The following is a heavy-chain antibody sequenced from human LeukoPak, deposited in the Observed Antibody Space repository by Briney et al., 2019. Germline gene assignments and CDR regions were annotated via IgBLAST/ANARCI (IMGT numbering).Heavy chain of an antibody. CDR2: INHSGST. D-gene: IGHD3-22*01. J-gene: IGHJ4*02. Sequence: SETLSLTCAVYGGSFSGYYWSWIRQPPGKGLEWIGEINHSGSTNYNPSLKSRVTISVDTSKNQFSLKLSSVTAADTAVYYCARGAKTYYYDSSGYHYFDYWGQGTLVTVSS. CDR3: ARGAKTYYYDSSGYHYFDY. CDR1: GGSFSGYY. V-gene: IGHV4-34*01.